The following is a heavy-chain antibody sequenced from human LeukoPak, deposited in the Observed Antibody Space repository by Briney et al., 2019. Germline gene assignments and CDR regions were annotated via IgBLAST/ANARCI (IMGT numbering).Heavy chain of an antibody. CDR1: GFTFSSYA. Sequence: GGSLRLSCAASGFTFSSYAVSWVRQAPGKGLEWVSAISGSGGSTYYVGSVRGRFTISRDNAKNSLYLQMNSLRAEDTAVYYCARSSGVPNWFDPWGQGTLVTVSS. CDR3: ARSSGVPNWFDP. J-gene: IGHJ5*02. V-gene: IGHV3-23*01. CDR2: ISGSGGST. D-gene: IGHD3-10*01.